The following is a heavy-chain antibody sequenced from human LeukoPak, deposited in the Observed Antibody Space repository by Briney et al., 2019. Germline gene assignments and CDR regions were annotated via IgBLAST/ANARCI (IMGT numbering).Heavy chain of an antibody. J-gene: IGHJ4*02. D-gene: IGHD1-26*01. V-gene: IGHV3-23*01. CDR3: AKDSGSHYV. CDR1: GFTFSDYY. CDR2: IGGTGSTT. Sequence: GGSLRLSCAASGFTFSDYYMSWVRQAPGKGLEWISVIGGTGSTTFYADSVKGRFTLSRDNSKDTLYLQMNSLRAEDTAVYYCAKDSGSHYVWGQGTLVTVSS.